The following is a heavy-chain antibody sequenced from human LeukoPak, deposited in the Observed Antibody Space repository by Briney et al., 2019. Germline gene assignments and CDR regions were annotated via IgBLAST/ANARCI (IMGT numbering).Heavy chain of an antibody. D-gene: IGHD2-2*01. V-gene: IGHV3-23*01. J-gene: IGHJ5*02. Sequence: PGGSLRLSCAASGFTFSSYAMSWVRQAPGKGLEWVSAISGSGGSTYYADSVKGRFTISRDNSKNTLYLQMISLRAEDTAVYYCAKDSDIVVVPAANNWFDPWGQGTLVTVSS. CDR1: GFTFSSYA. CDR3: AKDSDIVVVPAANNWFDP. CDR2: ISGSGGST.